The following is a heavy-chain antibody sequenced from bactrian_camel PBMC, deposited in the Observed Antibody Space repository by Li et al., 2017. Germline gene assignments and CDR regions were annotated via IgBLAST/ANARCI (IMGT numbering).Heavy chain of an antibody. D-gene: IGHD2*01. CDR3: ARSNGSFDLDY. Sequence: VQLVESGGGLVQPGGSLSLSCTASGFTFSIYFMYWVRQAPGKGLEYVSRISGGGTTYYEDSVKGRFTISRDNAKNTLYLQMNSLKPEDTAVYYCARSNGSFDLDYWGQGTQVTVS. CDR1: GFTFSIYF. V-gene: IGHV3S40*01. J-gene: IGHJ4*01. CDR2: ISGGGTT.